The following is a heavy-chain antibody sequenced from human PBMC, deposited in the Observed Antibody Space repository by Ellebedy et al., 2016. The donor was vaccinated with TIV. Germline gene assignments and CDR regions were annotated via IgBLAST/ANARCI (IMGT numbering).Heavy chain of an antibody. CDR3: ARDGISETSVYGLDV. J-gene: IGHJ6*02. CDR1: GYTFTSYD. CDR2: MNPNSGNT. V-gene: IGHV1-8*01. Sequence: ASVKVSXXASGYTFTSYDINWVRQATGQGLEWMGWMNPNSGNTGYAQKFRGRVTMTWSTSRSTAYMELSSLRSEDTAVYYCARDGISETSVYGLDVWGQGTTVTVSS. D-gene: IGHD2-15*01.